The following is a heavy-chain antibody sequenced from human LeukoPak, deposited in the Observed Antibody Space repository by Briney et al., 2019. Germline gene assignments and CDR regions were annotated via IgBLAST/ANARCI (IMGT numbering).Heavy chain of an antibody. D-gene: IGHD6-13*01. CDR3: VKDRWVDH. Sequence: GGSLRLSCSASGFIFSPYAMHWVRQAPGKGLEYVSSISSEGKTTYYADSVKGRFTISRNNSKNTLYLQMSSLRPEDTAVYYCVKDRWVDHWGQGTLVTVSS. CDR1: GFIFSPYA. V-gene: IGHV3-64D*06. CDR2: ISSEGKTT. J-gene: IGHJ4*02.